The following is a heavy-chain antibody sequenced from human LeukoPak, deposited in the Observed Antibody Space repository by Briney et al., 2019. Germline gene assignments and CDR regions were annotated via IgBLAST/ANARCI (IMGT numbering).Heavy chain of an antibody. CDR1: GFTVSSHH. CDR3: ARAGGRDTYDILTGYELAPPEYYFDY. D-gene: IGHD3-9*01. J-gene: IGHJ4*02. V-gene: IGHV3-53*01. CDR2: IYSGART. Sequence: GGSLRLSCAASGFTVSSHHMSWVRQAPGKGLEWVSSIYSGARTYFADSVKGRFTISRDNSKNTLYLQMNSLRAEDTAVYYCARAGGRDTYDILTGYELAPPEYYFDYWGQGTLVTVSS.